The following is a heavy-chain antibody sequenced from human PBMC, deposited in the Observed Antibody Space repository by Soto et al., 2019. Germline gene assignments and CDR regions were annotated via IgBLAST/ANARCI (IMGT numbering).Heavy chain of an antibody. CDR1: GYSFTNYY. J-gene: IGHJ4*02. Sequence: ASVKVSCKASGYSFTNYYVHWVRQAPGQGLEWMGIINPSSDSTNFAQKFQGRVTMTRDTSTSTVYMVLSSLRSEDTAVYYCARGRGTSGTFDYWGQGTLVTAPQ. V-gene: IGHV1-46*01. D-gene: IGHD1-1*01. CDR2: INPSSDST. CDR3: ARGRGTSGTFDY.